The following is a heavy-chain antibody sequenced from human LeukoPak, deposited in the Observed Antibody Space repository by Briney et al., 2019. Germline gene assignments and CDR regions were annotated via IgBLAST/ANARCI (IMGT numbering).Heavy chain of an antibody. CDR3: AKAYDTSGYFPFDY. CDR1: GFTFNSYA. Sequence: GGSLRLSCAASGFTFNSYAMSGVRQAPGKELEWVSAISASGGSTYYADSVKGRFTISGDNSKNTLYLQMNSMRAEDTAVYYCAKAYDTSGYFPFDYWGQGTLVTVSS. D-gene: IGHD3-22*01. CDR2: ISASGGST. J-gene: IGHJ4*02. V-gene: IGHV3-23*01.